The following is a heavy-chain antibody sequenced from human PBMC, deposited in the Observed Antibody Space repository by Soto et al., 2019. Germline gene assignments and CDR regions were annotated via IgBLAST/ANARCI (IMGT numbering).Heavy chain of an antibody. CDR3: AKVSSRYGMDV. D-gene: IGHD6-13*01. Sequence: PGGSLRLSCAASGFTFSSYGMHWVRQAPGKGLEWVAVISYDGSNKYYADSVKGRFTISRDNSKNTLYLQMNSLRAEDTAVYYCAKVSSRYGMDVWGQGTTVTVS. J-gene: IGHJ6*02. CDR1: GFTFSSYG. V-gene: IGHV3-30*18. CDR2: ISYDGSNK.